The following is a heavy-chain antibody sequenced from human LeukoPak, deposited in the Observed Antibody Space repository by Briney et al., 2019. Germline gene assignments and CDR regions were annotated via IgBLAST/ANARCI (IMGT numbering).Heavy chain of an antibody. D-gene: IGHD3-9*01. V-gene: IGHV4-30-4*01. CDR2: IYYSGST. CDR1: GGSISSGDYY. CDR3: ARAGAPDILTGYSPYDFDY. Sequence: SETLSLTCTVSGGSISSGDYYWSWIRQPPGKGLEWIGYIYYSGSTYYNPSLKSRVTISVDTSKNQFSLKLSSVTAADTAVYYCARAGAPDILTGYSPYDFDYWGQGTLVTVSS. J-gene: IGHJ4*02.